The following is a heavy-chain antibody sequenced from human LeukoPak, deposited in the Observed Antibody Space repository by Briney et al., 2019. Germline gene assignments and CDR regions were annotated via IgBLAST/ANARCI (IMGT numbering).Heavy chain of an antibody. V-gene: IGHV3-23*01. CDR1: GFSVSNNY. J-gene: IGHJ4*02. CDR2: ISATGGST. Sequence: GSLRLSCAASGFSVSNNYMSWVRQAPGKGLEWVSGISATGGSTYYADSVKGRFTISRDNSKNTLYLQMNTLRAGDTAVYYCAKRRCSSGTCYSDVYYFDYWGQGTLVTVSS. D-gene: IGHD2-15*01. CDR3: AKRRCSSGTCYSDVYYFDY.